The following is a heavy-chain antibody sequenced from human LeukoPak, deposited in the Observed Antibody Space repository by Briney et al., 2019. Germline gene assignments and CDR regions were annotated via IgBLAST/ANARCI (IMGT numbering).Heavy chain of an antibody. J-gene: IGHJ4*02. CDR2: IYSGGST. V-gene: IGHV3-53*01. CDR3: AREREYSYGYNY. D-gene: IGHD5-18*01. CDR1: GFTVSNNY. Sequence: GGSLRLSCAASGFTVSNNYMRWVRQAPGKGLEWVSVIYSGGSTYYADSVKGRFTISRDNSKNTLYLQMNSLRAEDTAVYYCAREREYSYGYNYWGQGTLVTVSS.